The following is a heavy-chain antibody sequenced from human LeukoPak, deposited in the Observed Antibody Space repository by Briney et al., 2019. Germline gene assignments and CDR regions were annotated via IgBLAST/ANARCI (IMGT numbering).Heavy chain of an antibody. J-gene: IGHJ5*02. Sequence: PGGSLRLSCAASGFTFSSYAMHWVRQAPGKGLEWVAVISYDGSNKYYADSVKGRFTISRDNSKNTLYLQMNSLRAEDTAVYYCARDGVLGQQLVRGWFDPWGQGTLVTVSS. D-gene: IGHD6-13*01. CDR1: GFTFSSYA. V-gene: IGHV3-30*04. CDR3: ARDGVLGQQLVRGWFDP. CDR2: ISYDGSNK.